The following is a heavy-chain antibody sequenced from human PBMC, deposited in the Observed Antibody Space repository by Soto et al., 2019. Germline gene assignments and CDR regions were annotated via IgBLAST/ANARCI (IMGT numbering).Heavy chain of an antibody. CDR3: ARQRTTVVTQAYFDH. J-gene: IGHJ4*02. D-gene: IGHD2-21*02. CDR1: GESISSSSYY. V-gene: IGHV4-39*01. Sequence: SETLSLTCIVSGESISSSSYYWGWIRQPPGKGLEWIGSIYYSGRAYYNPSFKSRVTISIDTSKNQFSLKLSSVTATDTAVYYCARQRTTVVTQAYFDHWGQGALVTVSS. CDR2: IYYSGRA.